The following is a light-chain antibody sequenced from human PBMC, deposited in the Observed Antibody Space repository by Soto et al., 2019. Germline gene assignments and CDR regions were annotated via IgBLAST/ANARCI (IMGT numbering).Light chain of an antibody. CDR1: QSVSSN. CDR3: QQYNYWPPRIT. CDR2: GAS. V-gene: IGKV3-15*01. Sequence: EIVMTQSPATLSVSPGERATLSCRASQSVSSNLAWYQQKPGQAPRLLIYGASTRATGIPARFSGSGSGTEFTLTISSLQSEDFAVYYCQQYNYWPPRITFGPRTKVDFK. J-gene: IGKJ3*01.